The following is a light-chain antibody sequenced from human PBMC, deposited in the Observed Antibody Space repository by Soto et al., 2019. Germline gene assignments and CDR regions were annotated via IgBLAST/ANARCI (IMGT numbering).Light chain of an antibody. CDR2: GAS. CDR1: QSVSSSY. Sequence: EIVLTQSPGTLSLSPGERATLSCRASQSVSSSYLAWYQQKPGQAPRLLIYGASSRATGIPDRFSGSGSGTDFTLTISRLESEDFAVYYCQSEATFGQGTKVDIK. V-gene: IGKV3-20*01. CDR3: QSEAT. J-gene: IGKJ1*01.